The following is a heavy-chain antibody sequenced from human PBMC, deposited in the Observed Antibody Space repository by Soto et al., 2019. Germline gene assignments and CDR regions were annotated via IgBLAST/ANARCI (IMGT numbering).Heavy chain of an antibody. CDR1: GFTFSSYS. CDR2: ISSSSSTI. Sequence: GGSLRLSCAASGFTFSSYSMNWVRQAPGKGLEWVSYISSSSSTIYYADSVKGRFTISRDNAKNSLYLQMNSLRAEDTAVYYCASDVDEYSSSPFDYWGQGTLVTVSS. CDR3: ASDVDEYSSSPFDY. D-gene: IGHD6-6*01. V-gene: IGHV3-48*01. J-gene: IGHJ4*02.